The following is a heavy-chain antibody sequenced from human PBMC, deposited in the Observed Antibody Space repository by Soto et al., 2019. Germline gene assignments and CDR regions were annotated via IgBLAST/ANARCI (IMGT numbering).Heavy chain of an antibody. CDR2: IWYDGSNK. CDR3: ARDRSGWLHDAFDI. D-gene: IGHD6-19*01. V-gene: IGHV3-33*01. J-gene: IGHJ3*02. Sequence: QVQLVESGGGVVQPGRSLRLSCAASGFTFSSYGMHWVRQAPGKGLEWVAVIWYDGSNKYYADSVKGRFTISRDNSKNTLYLQMNSLRAEDTAVYYCARDRSGWLHDAFDIWGQGTMVTVSS. CDR1: GFTFSSYG.